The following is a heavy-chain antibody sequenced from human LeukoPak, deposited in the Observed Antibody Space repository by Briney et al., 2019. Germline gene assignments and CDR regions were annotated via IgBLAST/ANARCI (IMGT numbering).Heavy chain of an antibody. V-gene: IGHV3-74*01. D-gene: IGHD3-16*01. J-gene: IGHJ4*02. CDR3: AREFEATGFWALDY. CDR2: MNNDGRVI. CDR1: GFTFNSYW. Sequence: PGGSLRLSCKVSGFTFNSYWMHWVRQAPGKGLVWVARMNNDGRVITYADSVKGRFTISRDNAKNTLYLQMNSLRAEDTAVYYCAREFEATGFWALDYWGQGTLVIASS.